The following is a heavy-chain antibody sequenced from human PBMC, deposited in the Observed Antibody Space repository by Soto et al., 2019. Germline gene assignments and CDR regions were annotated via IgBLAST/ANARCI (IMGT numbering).Heavy chain of an antibody. Sequence: GGSLRLSCAASGFTFSSYAMSWVRQAPEKGPEWVSAISGSGGSTYYADSVKGRFTISRDNSKNTLYLQMNRLRAEDTAVYYCAKDKGVSTIFGVVIPPYYYYGMDVWGQGTTVTVSS. CDR1: GFTFSSYA. J-gene: IGHJ6*02. D-gene: IGHD3-3*01. CDR3: AKDKGVSTIFGVVIPPYYYYGMDV. CDR2: ISGSGGST. V-gene: IGHV3-23*01.